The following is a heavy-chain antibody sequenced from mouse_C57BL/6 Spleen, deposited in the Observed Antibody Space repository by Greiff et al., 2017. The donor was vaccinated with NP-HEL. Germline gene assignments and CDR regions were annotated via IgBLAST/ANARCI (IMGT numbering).Heavy chain of an antibody. J-gene: IGHJ4*01. Sequence: DKFIISRDNAKNTLYLQMSKVRSEDTALYYCARLYTVVAGDYAMDYWGQGTSVTVSS. D-gene: IGHD1-1*01. V-gene: IGHV4-2*02. CDR3: ARLYTVVAGDYAMDY.